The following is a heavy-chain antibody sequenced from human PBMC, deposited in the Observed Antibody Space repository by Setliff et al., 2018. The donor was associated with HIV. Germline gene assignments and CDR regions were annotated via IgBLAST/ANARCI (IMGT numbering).Heavy chain of an antibody. CDR3: ARGSPMVRGVITPFDY. D-gene: IGHD3-10*01. V-gene: IGHV4-34*01. J-gene: IGHJ4*02. Sequence: SETLSLTCAVYGGSFSGYYWSWIRQPPGKGLEWIGEIDHRGSTNYNPSLKSRVTISVDTSKNHFSLRLTSVTAADTAVYYCARGSPMVRGVITPFDYWGQGMLVTVSS. CDR2: IDHRGST. CDR1: GGSFSGYY.